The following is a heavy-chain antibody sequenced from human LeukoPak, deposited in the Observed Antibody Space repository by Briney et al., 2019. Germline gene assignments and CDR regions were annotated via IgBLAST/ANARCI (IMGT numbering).Heavy chain of an antibody. V-gene: IGHV1-69*05. CDR2: IIPIFGTA. CDR1: GGTFSSYA. D-gene: IGHD1-1*01. J-gene: IGHJ4*02. CDR3: ALSWNLENLYYFDY. Sequence: SVKVSCKASGGTFSSYAISWVRQAPGQGLEWMGGIIPIFGTANYAQKFQGRVTITTDESTSTAYIELSSLRSEDTAVYYCALSWNLENLYYFDYWGQGTLVTVSS.